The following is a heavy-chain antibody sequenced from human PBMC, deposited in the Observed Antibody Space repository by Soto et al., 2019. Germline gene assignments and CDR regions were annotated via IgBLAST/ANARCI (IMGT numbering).Heavy chain of an antibody. CDR1: GDSFSSGSYY. CDR2: INYSGHT. D-gene: IGHD3-10*01. CDR3: ARQRAWFGEWAFDI. V-gene: IGHV4-39*01. J-gene: IGHJ3*02. Sequence: QLQLQESGPGLVKPSETMPLTCTVSGDSFSSGSYYWGWFRQTPGKGLEWIGSINYSGHTYYSPSLKSRVTISIDTSKNQFALKLSSVTAADTAVYYCARQRAWFGEWAFDIWGQGTKVTVSS.